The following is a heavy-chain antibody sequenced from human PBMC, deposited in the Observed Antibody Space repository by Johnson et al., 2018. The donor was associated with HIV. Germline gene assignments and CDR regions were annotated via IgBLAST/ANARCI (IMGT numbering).Heavy chain of an antibody. CDR3: ARDPSGYCSSSSCYNPFFDI. V-gene: IGHV3-30*04. J-gene: IGHJ3*02. Sequence: QVQLVESGGGVVQPGRSLRLSCAASGFTFSSYAMHWVRQAPGKGLEWVAVISYDGSYKFYADAVKGRFTISRDKSKNTLYLQMTRLRAEDTAVYNCARDPSGYCSSSSCYNPFFDIWGQGQWSPSLQ. CDR1: GFTFSSYA. CDR2: ISYDGSYK. D-gene: IGHD2-2*02.